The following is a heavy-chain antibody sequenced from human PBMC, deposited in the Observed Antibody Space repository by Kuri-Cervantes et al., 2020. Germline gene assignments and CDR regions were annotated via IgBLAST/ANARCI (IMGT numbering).Heavy chain of an antibody. D-gene: IGHD3-10*01. V-gene: IGHV3-7*04. CDR1: GVTFSIYW. CDR2: INQGGGEK. Sequence: GGFLRLPCTASGVTFSIYWMGWVRQAPGKGLEWVANINQGGGEKDYVDSVKGRFTISRDDAKSSLYLLMNGLRAEDTAVYYCARTRRFGDRGTDNPYFDFWGRGTMVTVSS. J-gene: IGHJ4*02. CDR3: ARTRRFGDRGTDNPYFDF.